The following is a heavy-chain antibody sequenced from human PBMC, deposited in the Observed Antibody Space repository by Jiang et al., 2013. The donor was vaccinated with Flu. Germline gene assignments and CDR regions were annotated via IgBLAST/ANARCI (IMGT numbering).Heavy chain of an antibody. D-gene: IGHD3-10*01. CDR3: ARYRGAGLDY. CDR2: TYYRSKWYN. Sequence: WIRQSPSRGLEWLGRTYYRSKWYNEYAASVKSRITFNADTSKNQLSLQLDSVTPEDTAVYYCARYRGAGLDYWGQGSLVTVSS. J-gene: IGHJ4*02. V-gene: IGHV6-1*01.